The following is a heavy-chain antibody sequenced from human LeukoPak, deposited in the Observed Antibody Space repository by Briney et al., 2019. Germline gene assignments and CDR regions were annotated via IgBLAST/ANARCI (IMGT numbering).Heavy chain of an antibody. V-gene: IGHV4-59*10. Sequence: SETLSLTCAVYGGSFSGYYWSWIRRPAGKGLEWIGRIYTSGSTNYNPSLKSRVTISGDTSKNQFSLRLSSVTAADTAVYYCARASYSYDISGWVPFDYWGQGTLVTVSS. J-gene: IGHJ4*02. CDR3: ARASYSYDISGWVPFDY. D-gene: IGHD3-22*01. CDR1: GGSFSGYY. CDR2: IYTSGST.